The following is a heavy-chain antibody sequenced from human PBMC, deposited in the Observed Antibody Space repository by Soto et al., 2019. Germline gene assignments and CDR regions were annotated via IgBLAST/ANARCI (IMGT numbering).Heavy chain of an antibody. CDR2: IYYSGST. CDR3: ARGEYEGYQLL. Sequence: QVQLQESGPGLVKPSQTLSLTCTVSGGSISSGGYYWSWIRQHPGKGLEWIGYIYYSGSTYYNSSLNSRVTISVDTSKNQFSLKLSSVTAADTAVYYCARGEYEGYQLLWGQGTLVTVSS. CDR1: GGSISSGGYY. V-gene: IGHV4-31*03. J-gene: IGHJ4*02. D-gene: IGHD2-2*01.